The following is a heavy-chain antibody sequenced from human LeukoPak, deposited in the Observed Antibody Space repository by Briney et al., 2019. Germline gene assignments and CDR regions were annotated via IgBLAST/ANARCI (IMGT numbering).Heavy chain of an antibody. CDR3: ARGRGIAL. V-gene: IGHV3-7*01. D-gene: IGHD6-13*01. CDR1: GFTLNNYW. Sequence: GGSLRLSCATSGFTLNNYWMNWVRQAPGKGLEWVANIEEDGNKKNYVDSVKGRFTISRDNVRNSIYLQMNSLGADDTAVHYCARGRGIALWGQGTLVTVSS. J-gene: IGHJ4*02. CDR2: IEEDGNKK.